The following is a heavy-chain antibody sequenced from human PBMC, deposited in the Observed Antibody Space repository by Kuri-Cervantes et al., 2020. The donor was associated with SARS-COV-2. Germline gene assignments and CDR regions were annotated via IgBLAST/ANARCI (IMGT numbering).Heavy chain of an antibody. D-gene: IGHD6-13*01. J-gene: IGHJ4*02. CDR2: IYWDNDN. Sequence: SGATLVKPTHSLRLICTSSGFSLSTRGVGVGWILQPPGKALELLALIYWDNDNAYGPSLNGRLTITKDTSKNQVVLTMTNMDPVETATYYCARSPAALPDYWSQGPLVTVSS. CDR1: GFSLSTRGVG. V-gene: IGHV2-5*05. CDR3: ARSPAALPDY.